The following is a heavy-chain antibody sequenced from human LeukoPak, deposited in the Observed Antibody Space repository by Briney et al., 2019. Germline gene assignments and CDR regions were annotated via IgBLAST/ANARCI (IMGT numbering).Heavy chain of an antibody. CDR1: GYTFTSYG. V-gene: IGHV1-18*01. J-gene: IGHJ6*03. D-gene: IGHD6-13*01. Sequence: ASVKVSCKASGYTFTSYGISWVRQAHGQGLEWMGWISAYNGNTNYAQKLQGRVTMTTDTSTSTAYMELRSLRSDDTAVYYCARVRTFRIAAVYYMDVWGKGTTVTVSS. CDR2: ISAYNGNT. CDR3: ARVRTFRIAAVYYMDV.